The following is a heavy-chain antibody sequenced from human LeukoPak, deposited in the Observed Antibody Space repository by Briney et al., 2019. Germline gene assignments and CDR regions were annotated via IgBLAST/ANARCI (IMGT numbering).Heavy chain of an antibody. CDR2: INSDGSWT. J-gene: IGHJ4*02. Sequence: GGSLRLSCAASGNYWMHWVRQVPGKGLVWVSHINSDGSWTSYADSVKGRFTISKDDAKNTVYLQMNSLRAEDTAVYYCVSFYETYWGRGTLVTVSS. CDR3: VSFYETY. CDR1: GNYW. D-gene: IGHD2/OR15-2a*01. V-gene: IGHV3-74*01.